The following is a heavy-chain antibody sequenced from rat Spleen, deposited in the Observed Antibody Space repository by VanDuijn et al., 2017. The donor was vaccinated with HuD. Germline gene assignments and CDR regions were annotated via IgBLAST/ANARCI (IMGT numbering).Heavy chain of an antibody. CDR1: GFTFSNSG. V-gene: IGHV5-19*01. CDR2: ISPSGGST. Sequence: EVQLVESGGGLVQPGRSLKLSCAASGFTFSNSGMHWIRQAPTKGLEWVASISPSGGSTYYRDSVKGRFTISRDNAKSTLYLQMDSLRSEDTATYYCSTAGSFTDYYFAGGFDYWGQGVMVTVSS. D-gene: IGHD1-6*01. CDR3: STAGSFTDYYFAGGFDY. J-gene: IGHJ2*01.